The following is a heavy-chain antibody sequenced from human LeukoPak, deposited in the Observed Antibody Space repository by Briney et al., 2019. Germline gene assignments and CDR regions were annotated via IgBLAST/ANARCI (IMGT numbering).Heavy chain of an antibody. CDR3: ARDGWGAFDI. V-gene: IGHV3-7*01. D-gene: IGHD1-26*01. CDR2: VKQDGGEK. J-gene: IGHJ3*02. CDR1: GFTFSSYT. Sequence: PGGSLRLSCAASGFTFSSYTMNWVRQAPGKGPEWVANVKQDGGEKLYVDSLKGRFTISRDNAKNSLYLQMNSLRAEDTAVYYCARDGWGAFDIWGQGTMVTVSS.